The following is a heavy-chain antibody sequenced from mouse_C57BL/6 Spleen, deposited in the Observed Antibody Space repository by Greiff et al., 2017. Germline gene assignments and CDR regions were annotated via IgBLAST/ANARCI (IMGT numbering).Heavy chain of an antibody. CDR3: TTTYYDGMDY. CDR2: IDPENGDT. Sequence: EVQLVESGAELVRPGASVKLSCTASGFNIKDDYMHWVKQRPEQGLEWIGWIDPENGDTEYASKFQGKATITADTSSNTAYLQLSSLTSEDTAVYYCTTTYYDGMDYWGQGTSVTVSS. CDR1: GFNIKDDY. J-gene: IGHJ4*01. V-gene: IGHV14-4*01. D-gene: IGHD2-10*01.